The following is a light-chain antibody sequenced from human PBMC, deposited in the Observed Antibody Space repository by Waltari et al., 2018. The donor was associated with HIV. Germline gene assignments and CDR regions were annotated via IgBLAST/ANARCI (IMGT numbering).Light chain of an antibody. V-gene: IGLV1-44*01. J-gene: IGLJ3*02. Sequence: QSVLTQPPSASGTPGQRVTISCSGSISNIGSTTVKRYQQLPGTAPKLLIYPTIPRPARLPDRFSGSKSGASASLAISGLQSDDEADYYCATWDDSLNGPVFGGGTKLTVL. CDR2: PTI. CDR3: ATWDDSLNGPV. CDR1: ISNIGSTT.